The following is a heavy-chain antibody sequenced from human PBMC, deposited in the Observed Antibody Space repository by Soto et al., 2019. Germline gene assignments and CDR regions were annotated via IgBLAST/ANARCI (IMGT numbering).Heavy chain of an antibody. CDR1: GGSISHGYY. Sequence: QVQLQESGPGLVKPSQTLSLTCTVSGGSISHGYYWSWIRQHPGKGLEWIGSISDSGSTSYNPSLKSRLTISVDTSKNQFSLNLSSVTAADTAVYYCARRDRSGYSYWLDTWGQGTLVTVSS. CDR2: ISDSGST. V-gene: IGHV4-31*03. J-gene: IGHJ5*02. CDR3: ARRDRSGYSYWLDT. D-gene: IGHD3-22*01.